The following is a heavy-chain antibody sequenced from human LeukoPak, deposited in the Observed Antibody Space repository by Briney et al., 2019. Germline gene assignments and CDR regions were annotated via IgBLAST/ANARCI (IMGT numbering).Heavy chain of an antibody. CDR3: ARGLIAAAGIGY. Sequence: PETLSLTCAVYGGSFSGYYWSWIRQPPGKGLEWIGEINHSGSTNYNPSLKSRVTISVDTSKNQFSLKLSSVTAADTAVYYCARGLIAAAGIGYWGQGTLVTVSS. V-gene: IGHV4-34*01. D-gene: IGHD6-13*01. J-gene: IGHJ4*02. CDR2: INHSGST. CDR1: GGSFSGYY.